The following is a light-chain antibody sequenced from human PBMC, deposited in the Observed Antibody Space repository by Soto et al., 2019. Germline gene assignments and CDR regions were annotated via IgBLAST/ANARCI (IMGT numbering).Light chain of an antibody. V-gene: IGKV1-5*01. CDR1: QSISSW. Sequence: DIQITQSPSTLSASVGDRVTITCRASQSISSWLAWYQQKPGKAPKLLIYTASTLQSGVPSRFSGSGSGTDFTLTISSLQPEDFATYYCQQTSNTPQTFGGGTKVDIK. CDR3: QQTSNTPQT. CDR2: TAS. J-gene: IGKJ4*01.